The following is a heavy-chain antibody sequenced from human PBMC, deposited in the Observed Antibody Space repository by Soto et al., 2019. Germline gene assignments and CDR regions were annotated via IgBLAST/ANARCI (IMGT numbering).Heavy chain of an antibody. D-gene: IGHD4-17*01. J-gene: IGHJ6*03. CDR2: IYYSVTT. Sequence: SETLSLTCTVSGGSISSYYWSWIRQPSGKGLEWIGYIYYSVTTNYNPSLKSRVTISVDTSKNQFSLNLTSVTAADTAVYYCARGTDYGSYYYYVDVWGKGTTVTVSS. CDR1: GGSISSYY. CDR3: ARGTDYGSYYYYVDV. V-gene: IGHV4-59*01.